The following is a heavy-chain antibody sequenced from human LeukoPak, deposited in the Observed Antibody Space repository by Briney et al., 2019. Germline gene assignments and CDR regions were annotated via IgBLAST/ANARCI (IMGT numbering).Heavy chain of an antibody. J-gene: IGHJ4*02. CDR2: IYYSGST. V-gene: IGHV4-59*01. CDR3: ARGLRYSPTDY. Sequence: SETLSLTCTVSGGSIGSYYWSWIRQPPGKGLEWIGYIYYSGSTNYNPSLKSRVTISVDTSKNQFSLKLSSVTAADTAVYYCARGLRYSPTDYWGQGTLVTVSS. D-gene: IGHD5-18*01. CDR1: GGSIGSYY.